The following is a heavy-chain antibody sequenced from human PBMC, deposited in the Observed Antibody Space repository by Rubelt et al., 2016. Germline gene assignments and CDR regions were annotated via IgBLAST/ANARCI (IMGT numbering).Heavy chain of an antibody. CDR3: ASGLTTKYYFDY. D-gene: IGHD4/OR15-4a*01. V-gene: IGHV3-23*01. CDR2: LSGSGGST. J-gene: IGHJ4*02. Sequence: EVQPLESGGGLVQPGGSLRLSCAASGFTFSSYAMSWVRQAPGKGLEWVSGLSGSGGSTSYADPVKGRFTISRDNSKNTLYLQMNSLRAGDTAVYYCASGLTTKYYFDYWGQGTLVNGSS. CDR1: GFTFSSYA.